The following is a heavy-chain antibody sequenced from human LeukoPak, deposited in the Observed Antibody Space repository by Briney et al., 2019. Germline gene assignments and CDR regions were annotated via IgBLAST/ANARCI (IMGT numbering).Heavy chain of an antibody. D-gene: IGHD2-2*01. CDR1: GFTFSSYA. J-gene: IGHJ4*02. CDR2: ISYDGSNK. Sequence: GGSLRLSCAASGFTFSSYAMHWVRQAPGKGLEWVAVISYDGSNKYYADSVKGRFTISRDNSKNTLYLQMNSLRAEDTAVNYCARAQTRTLGYFDYWGQGTLVTVSS. CDR3: ARAQTRTLGYFDY. V-gene: IGHV3-30*04.